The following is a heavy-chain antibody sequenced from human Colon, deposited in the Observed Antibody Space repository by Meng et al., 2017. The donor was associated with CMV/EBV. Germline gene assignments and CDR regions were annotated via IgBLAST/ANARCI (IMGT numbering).Heavy chain of an antibody. D-gene: IGHD2-2*01. Sequence: HREESGAGLVNPGGSLGLSCLASGFNFNHSYMYWFRRAPGKGLEWISYITSDSPYRLYSESVQGRFTISRDNAKNSLFLQMNSLRAEDTAVYYCAPYATSWSFEHWGQGTLVTVSS. V-gene: IGHV3-11*05. J-gene: IGHJ4*02. CDR3: APYATSWSFEH. CDR2: ITSDSPYR. CDR1: GFNFNHSY.